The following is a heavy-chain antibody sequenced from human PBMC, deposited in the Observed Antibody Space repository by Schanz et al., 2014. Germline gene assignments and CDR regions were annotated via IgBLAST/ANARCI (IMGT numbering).Heavy chain of an antibody. CDR2: IISILGIP. V-gene: IGHV1-69*08. J-gene: IGHJ6*02. D-gene: IGHD5-12*01. CDR3: ARDLTVDTGYVVHYYYYGMDV. CDR1: GGTFNSYT. Sequence: QVQLVQSGAEVKKPGSSMKVSCKASGGTFNSYTINWVRQAPGQGLEWMGRIISILGIPNYAQKFQGRVTFTADKSTSTAYMELTSLRSEDTAVYVCARDLTVDTGYVVHYYYYGMDVWGQGTTVTVSS.